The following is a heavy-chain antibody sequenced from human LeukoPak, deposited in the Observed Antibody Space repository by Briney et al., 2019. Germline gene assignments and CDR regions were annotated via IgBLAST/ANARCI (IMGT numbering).Heavy chain of an antibody. V-gene: IGHV4-30-2*01. CDR3: ARGARDLKDGMDV. CDR2: IYHSGST. D-gene: IGHD2-21*01. J-gene: IGHJ6*02. CDR1: GGSISSGAYS. Sequence: SETLSLTCAVSGGSISSGAYSWSWIRQPPGKGLEWIGYIYHSGSTYYNPSLKSRVTISVDRSKNQFSLKLSSVTAADTAVYYCARGARDLKDGMDVWGQGTTVTVSS.